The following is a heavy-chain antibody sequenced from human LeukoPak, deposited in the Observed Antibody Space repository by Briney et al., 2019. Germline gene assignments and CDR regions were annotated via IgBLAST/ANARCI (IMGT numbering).Heavy chain of an antibody. CDR1: GYTFTSYG. D-gene: IGHD3-22*01. V-gene: IGHV1-18*01. J-gene: IGHJ4*02. Sequence: ASVKVSCKASGYTFTSYGISWVRQAPGQGLEWMGWISAYNGNTNYAQKLQGRVTMTTDTSTSTAYMELSSLRSEDTAVYYCARVSYDSSSLQDDYWGQGTLVTVSS. CDR3: ARVSYDSSSLQDDY. CDR2: ISAYNGNT.